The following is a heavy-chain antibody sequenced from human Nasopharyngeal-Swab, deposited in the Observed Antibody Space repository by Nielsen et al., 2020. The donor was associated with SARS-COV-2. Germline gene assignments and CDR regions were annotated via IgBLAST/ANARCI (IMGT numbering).Heavy chain of an antibody. D-gene: IGHD3-3*01. CDR2: INPNSGGT. J-gene: IGHJ6*03. CDR3: ARAPDYDFWSGIYYYYYYYMDV. V-gene: IGHV1-2*04. CDR1: GYTFTGYY. Sequence: ASVKVSCKASGYTFTGYYMHWVRQAPGQGLEWMGWINPNSGGTNYAQKFQGWVTMTRDTSISTAYMELSSLRSDDTAVYYCARAPDYDFWSGIYYYYYYYMDVWGKGTTVTVSS.